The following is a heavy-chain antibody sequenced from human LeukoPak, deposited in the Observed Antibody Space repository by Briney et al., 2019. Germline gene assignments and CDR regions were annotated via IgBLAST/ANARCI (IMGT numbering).Heavy chain of an antibody. CDR2: IYPDDSDT. D-gene: IGHD2-21*02. V-gene: IGHV5-51*01. CDR3: ARQTKTYRGGDCYSGRVPDY. J-gene: IGHJ4*02. CDR1: GYSFTSYW. Sequence: GESLQISWQGSGYSFTSYWIGWVRQMRGKGLEWMGIIYPDDSDTRYSPSFQGQVTISADKSISTAYLQWSSLKDSDTAMYYCARQTKTYRGGDCYSGRVPDYWGQGTLVTVSS.